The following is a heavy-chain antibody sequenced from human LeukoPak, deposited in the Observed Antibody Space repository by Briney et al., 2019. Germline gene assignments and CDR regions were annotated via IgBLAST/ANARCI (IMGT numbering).Heavy chain of an antibody. CDR1: GGSISSSNW. J-gene: IGHJ4*02. Sequence: SGTLSLTCAVSGGSISSSNWWRWVRQPPGKGLEWIGEIYHSGSTNYNPSLKSRVTISVDKSKNQFSLKLSSVTAADTAVYYCARADQTSAAGGRYFDYWGQGTLVTVSS. CDR3: ARADQTSAAGGRYFDY. CDR2: IYHSGST. D-gene: IGHD6-13*01. V-gene: IGHV4-4*02.